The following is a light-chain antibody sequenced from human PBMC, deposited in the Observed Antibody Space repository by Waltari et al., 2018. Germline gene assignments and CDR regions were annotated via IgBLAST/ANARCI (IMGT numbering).Light chain of an antibody. CDR2: GKD. CDR1: SPRSNT. J-gene: IGLJ2*01. V-gene: IGLV3-19*01. CDR3: HTRVVSNVRGA. Sequence: SSDLTHAPAVSVALGQTVRITRQGDSPRSNTARWYPQKPGQAPILVISGKDNRPSGIPDRFSGSTSGNTASLTSTGSQAEDEADYYCHTRVVSNVRGAFGGGTKLTVL.